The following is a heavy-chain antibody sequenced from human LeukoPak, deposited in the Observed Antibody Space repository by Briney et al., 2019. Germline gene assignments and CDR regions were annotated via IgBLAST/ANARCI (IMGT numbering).Heavy chain of an antibody. J-gene: IGHJ4*02. Sequence: ASVKVSCKASGYTFTGYYMHWVRQAPGQGLEWMGWINPNSGGTNYAQKFQGRVTMTRDTSISTAYMELSRLRSDDTAVYYCARARSSGWYNTPAKNWGQGTLVTVSS. D-gene: IGHD6-19*01. CDR2: INPNSGGT. CDR1: GYTFTGYY. CDR3: ARARSSGWYNTPAKN. V-gene: IGHV1-2*02.